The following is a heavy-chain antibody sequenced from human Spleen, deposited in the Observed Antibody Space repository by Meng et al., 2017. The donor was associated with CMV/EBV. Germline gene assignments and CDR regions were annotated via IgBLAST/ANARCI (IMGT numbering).Heavy chain of an antibody. Sequence: GESLKISCGVSGFTFSNYEMHWVRQAPGKGLEWVSYISSSGSTIYYADSVKGRFTISRDNAKNSLYLQMNSLRAEDTAVYYCAREAYYDSSGDAFDIWGQGTMVTVSS. V-gene: IGHV3-48*03. D-gene: IGHD3-22*01. CDR3: AREAYYDSSGDAFDI. CDR2: ISSSGSTI. CDR1: GFTFSNYE. J-gene: IGHJ3*02.